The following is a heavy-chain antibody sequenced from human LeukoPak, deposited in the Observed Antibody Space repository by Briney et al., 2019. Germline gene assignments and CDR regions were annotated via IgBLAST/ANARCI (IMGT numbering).Heavy chain of an antibody. CDR2: MNPNSGNT. V-gene: IGHV1-8*01. CDR1: GYTFTSYD. J-gene: IGHJ2*01. D-gene: IGHD5-18*01. Sequence: ASVKVSCKASGYTFTSYDINWVRQATGQGREGMGWMNPNSGNTGYAQKFQGRVTMTRNTSLSTAYMELSSLRSEDTAVYYCARGLVDTAIHFDLWGRGTLVTVSS. CDR3: ARGLVDTAIHFDL.